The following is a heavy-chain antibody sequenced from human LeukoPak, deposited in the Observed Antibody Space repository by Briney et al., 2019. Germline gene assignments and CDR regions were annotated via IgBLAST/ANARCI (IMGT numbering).Heavy chain of an antibody. CDR1: GYTFTGYY. J-gene: IGHJ4*02. V-gene: IGHV1-2*02. CDR3: ARGHCTGGSCSVIDF. D-gene: IGHD2-15*01. CDR2: INPNTGGT. Sequence: ASVKVSCKASGYTFTGYYMHWVRQAPGQGLEWMGWINPNTGGTSYAQKFQGRLTVTRDTSITTAYLELKSLRSDDTAVYYCARGHCTGGSCSVIDFWGQGTLVTVSS.